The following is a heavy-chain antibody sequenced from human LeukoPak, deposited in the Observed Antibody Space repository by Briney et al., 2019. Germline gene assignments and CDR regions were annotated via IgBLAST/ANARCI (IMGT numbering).Heavy chain of an antibody. D-gene: IGHD1-26*01. V-gene: IGHV3-21*01. CDR1: GFTFSSYS. Sequence: GGSLRLSCAASGFTFSSYSMNWVRQAPGKGLEWVSSISSSSSYIYYADSVKGRFTISRDNAKNSLYLQMNSLRAEDTAVYYCARDLVGATSPSDYWGQGTLVTVSS. CDR2: ISSSSSYI. CDR3: ARDLVGATSPSDY. J-gene: IGHJ4*02.